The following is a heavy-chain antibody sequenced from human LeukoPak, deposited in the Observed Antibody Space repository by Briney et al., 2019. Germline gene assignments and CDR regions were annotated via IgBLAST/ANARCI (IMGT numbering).Heavy chain of an antibody. CDR1: GFTFSSYA. J-gene: IGHJ4*02. CDR2: FSGSGDST. D-gene: IGHD3-3*01. Sequence: GGSLRLSCAASGFTFSSYAMSWVRQAPGKGLEWVSGFSGSGDSTYYGDSVKGRFTISRDNSKNTLYLQMNSLRAEDTAVYYCAKGTYYDFWSGYESHLDYWGQGTLVTVSS. CDR3: AKGTYYDFWSGYESHLDY. V-gene: IGHV3-23*01.